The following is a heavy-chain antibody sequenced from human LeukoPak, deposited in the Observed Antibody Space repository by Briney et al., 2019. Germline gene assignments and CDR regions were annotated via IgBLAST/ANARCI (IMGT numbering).Heavy chain of an antibody. V-gene: IGHV3-30*18. CDR3: AKGSSSGWPYFFDY. D-gene: IGHD6-19*01. CDR1: GFTFSSFG. Sequence: GKSLRLSCAASGFTFSSFGMHWVRQAPGKGPEWVALISFDGNHKFYADSVKGRFTLSRDNSKTTLYLEMNSLRAEDTAVYYCAKGSSSGWPYFFDYWGQGTLVTVSS. CDR2: ISFDGNHK. J-gene: IGHJ4*02.